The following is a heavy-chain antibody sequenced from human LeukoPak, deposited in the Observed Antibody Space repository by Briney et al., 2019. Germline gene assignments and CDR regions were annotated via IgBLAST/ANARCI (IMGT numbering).Heavy chain of an antibody. V-gene: IGHV3-30*18. Sequence: GGSLRLSCAASGFTFSSYGMHWVRQAPGKGLEWVAVISYDRSNKYYADSVKGRFTISRDNSKNTLYLQMNSLRAEDTAVYYCAKGPYYCDSSGYYYGSNWGQGTLVIVSS. CDR1: GFTFSSYG. CDR3: AKGPYYCDSSGYYYGSN. J-gene: IGHJ4*02. CDR2: ISYDRSNK. D-gene: IGHD3-22*01.